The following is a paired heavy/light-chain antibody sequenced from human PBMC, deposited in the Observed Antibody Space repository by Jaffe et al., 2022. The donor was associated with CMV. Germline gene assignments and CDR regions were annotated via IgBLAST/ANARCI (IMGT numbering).Light chain of an antibody. CDR2: ATS. V-gene: IGKV1-NL1*01. Sequence: DFQMTQSPSSLSASLGDRVTITCRASQGISNSLAWYQQKPGKAPKLLLYATSRLESGVPSRFSGSGSGTDYTLTISSLQPEDFAIYYCQQYYSTPWTFGQGTKVEIK. CDR1: QGISNS. J-gene: IGKJ1*01. CDR3: QQYYSTPWT.
Heavy chain of an antibody. CDR2: ISPSNGNT. J-gene: IGHJ4*02. V-gene: IGHV1-18*01. CDR1: GYTFTNYG. Sequence: QVQLVQSGAEVKKPGASVKVSCKASGYTFTNYGISWVRQAPEQGLEWMGWISPSNGNTNYAQNLQGRVTMTTDTSTSTAYMELRSLRSDDTAVYYCATHYSHLGYFDSWGQGTLVTASS. CDR3: ATHYSHLGYFDS. D-gene: IGHD1-26*01.